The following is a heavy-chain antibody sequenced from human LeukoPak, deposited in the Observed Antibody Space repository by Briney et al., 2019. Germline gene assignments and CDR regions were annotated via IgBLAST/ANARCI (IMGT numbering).Heavy chain of an antibody. V-gene: IGHV4-61*01. D-gene: IGHD3-22*01. CDR1: GGSVSSDSYY. Sequence: SETLSLTCTVSGGSVSSDSYYWSWIRQPPGKGLEWIGYIYYSGSTNYNPSLKGRVTISVDTSKNQFSLNLSSVTAADTAVYYCARGPNYSSGYHHFDYWGQGTLVTVSS. CDR3: ARGPNYSSGYHHFDY. J-gene: IGHJ4*02. CDR2: IYYSGST.